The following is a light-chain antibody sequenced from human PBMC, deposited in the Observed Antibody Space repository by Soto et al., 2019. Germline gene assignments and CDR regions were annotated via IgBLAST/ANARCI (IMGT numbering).Light chain of an antibody. J-gene: IGKJ2*01. Sequence: EIVLTQSPGTLSLSPGERVTLSCRASQSVSSSYLAWYQQKPGQAPRLVIYGASNRATGIPDTFSGSGSGTDFTLTINRLEPEDFAVYYCQQYRSSPYTFGQGTKVDIK. CDR3: QQYRSSPYT. CDR2: GAS. CDR1: QSVSSSY. V-gene: IGKV3-20*01.